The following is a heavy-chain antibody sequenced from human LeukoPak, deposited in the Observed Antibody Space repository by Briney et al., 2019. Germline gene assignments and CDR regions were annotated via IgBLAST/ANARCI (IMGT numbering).Heavy chain of an antibody. J-gene: IGHJ6*03. CDR1: GGSISSSNW. CDR3: ASSSWAYYYYMDV. V-gene: IGHV4-4*02. D-gene: IGHD3-16*01. CDR2: IYHSGST. Sequence: PSETLSLTCAVSGGSISSSNWWSWVRQPPGKGLEWIGEIYHSGSTNYNPSLKSRVTTSVDKSKNQFSLKLSSVTAADTAVYYCASSSWAYYYYMDVWGKGTTVTISS.